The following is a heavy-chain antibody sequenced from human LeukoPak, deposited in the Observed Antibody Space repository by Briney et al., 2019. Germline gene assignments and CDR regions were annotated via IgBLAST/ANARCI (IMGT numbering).Heavy chain of an antibody. D-gene: IGHD6-13*01. Sequence: SETLSLTCTVSGGSISSGSYYWSWIRQPAGKGLEWIGRIDTSGSTNYNPSLKSRVTMSADTSKKQFSLKLSSVTAADTAVYYCAREAGGQQLVYAFDIWGQGTMVTVSS. CDR3: AREAGGQQLVYAFDI. J-gene: IGHJ3*02. V-gene: IGHV4-61*02. CDR1: GGSISSGSYY. CDR2: IDTSGST.